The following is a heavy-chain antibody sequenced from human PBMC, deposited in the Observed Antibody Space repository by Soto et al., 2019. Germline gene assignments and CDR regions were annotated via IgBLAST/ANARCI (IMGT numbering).Heavy chain of an antibody. Sequence: SETLSLTCAVYGGSFSGYYWSWIRQPPGEGLEWIGEINHSGSTNYNPSLKSRVTISVDTSKNQFSLNLSSVTAADTAVYYCAGGRGRQQLVMSYYYGMDVWGQGTTVTVSS. CDR1: GGSFSGYY. CDR2: INHSGST. J-gene: IGHJ6*02. V-gene: IGHV4-34*01. CDR3: AGGRGRQQLVMSYYYGMDV. D-gene: IGHD6-13*01.